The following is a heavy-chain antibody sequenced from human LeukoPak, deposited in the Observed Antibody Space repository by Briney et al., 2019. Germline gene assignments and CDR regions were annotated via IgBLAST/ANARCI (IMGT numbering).Heavy chain of an antibody. CDR3: ATGLVGGEVLGSYFDY. J-gene: IGHJ4*02. CDR1: GGTFSSYA. CDR2: IIPIFGTA. Sequence: SVKVSCKASGGTFSSYAISWVRQAPGQGLEWMGGIIPIFGTANYAQKFQGRATITADESTSTAYMELSSLSSEDTAVYYCATGLVGGEVLGSYFDYWGQGTLVTVSS. D-gene: IGHD1-26*01. V-gene: IGHV1-69*13.